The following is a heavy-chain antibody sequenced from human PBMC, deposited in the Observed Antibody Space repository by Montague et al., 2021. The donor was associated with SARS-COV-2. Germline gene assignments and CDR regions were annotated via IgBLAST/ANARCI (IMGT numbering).Heavy chain of an antibody. CDR3: ARSTSGWFIY. D-gene: IGHD6-19*01. V-gene: IGHV4-39*01. CDR2: MYSSGTT. Sequence: SETLSLTCSVSGGSTSSTSFFWAWIRQPPGKGLEWVGSMYSSGTTYYXPSLKSRVTISGDTSRNQLSVRLSSVTAADTAVYYRARSTSGWFIYWGQGTLVTVSS. J-gene: IGHJ4*02. CDR1: GGSTSSTSFF.